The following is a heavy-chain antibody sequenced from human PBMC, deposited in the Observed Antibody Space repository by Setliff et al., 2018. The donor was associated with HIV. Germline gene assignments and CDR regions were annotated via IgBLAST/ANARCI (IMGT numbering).Heavy chain of an antibody. D-gene: IGHD1-26*01. Sequence: SETLSLTCTVSGGSISSDTFYWSWIRQPAGKGLEWIGHVYARGNTNYNPSLKSRVTISVDTSKSQFSLDLYSVTAADTAVYYCARDHNSGTLHAFDLWGQGTKVTVS. CDR3: ARDHNSGTLHAFDL. CDR1: GGSISSDTFY. V-gene: IGHV4-61*10. CDR2: VYARGNT. J-gene: IGHJ3*01.